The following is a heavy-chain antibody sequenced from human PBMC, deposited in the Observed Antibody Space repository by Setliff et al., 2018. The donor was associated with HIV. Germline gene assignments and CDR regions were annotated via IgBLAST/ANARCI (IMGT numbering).Heavy chain of an antibody. CDR3: ARGATLLPGYSDRWEYFYMDV. CDR2: INHSGST. J-gene: IGHJ6*03. D-gene: IGHD5-12*01. Sequence: TLSLTCAVYGGSFSEYYWSWIRQSPGKGLEWIGEINHSGSTHYNPPLNSRATISVDTSKNQFPLRLNSVTAADTAVYYCARGATLLPGYSDRWEYFYMDVWGKGTTGTVSS. V-gene: IGHV4-34*01. CDR1: GGSFSEYY.